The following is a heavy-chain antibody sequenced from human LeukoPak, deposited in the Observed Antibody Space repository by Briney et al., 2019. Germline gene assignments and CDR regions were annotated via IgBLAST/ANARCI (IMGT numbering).Heavy chain of an antibody. D-gene: IGHD3-3*01. CDR2: IAYDGSNK. CDR3: ARDSGSYYDFWSGYLGYFDY. V-gene: IGHV3-30-3*01. J-gene: IGHJ4*02. Sequence: QPGGSLRLSCAASGFTFSSYAMHWVRQAPGKGLEWVAVIAYDGSNKYYADSVKGRFTVSRDNSKNTLYLQMNSLRAEDTAVYYCARDSGSYYDFWSGYLGYFDYWGQGTLVTVSS. CDR1: GFTFSSYA.